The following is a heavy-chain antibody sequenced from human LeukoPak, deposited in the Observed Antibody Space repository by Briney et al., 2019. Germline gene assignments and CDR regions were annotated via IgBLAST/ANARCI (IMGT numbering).Heavy chain of an antibody. CDR3: TRALGYSYGRPIDY. V-gene: IGHV3-33*01. D-gene: IGHD5-18*01. CDR1: GFTFSSYG. Sequence: GGSLRLSCAESGFTFSSYGMHWVRQAPGKGLEWVAVIWHDGSNKLYADSVRGRFTISRDNAKNSVYLQMNSLRAEDTAVYYCTRALGYSYGRPIDYWGQGTLVTVSS. J-gene: IGHJ4*02. CDR2: IWHDGSNK.